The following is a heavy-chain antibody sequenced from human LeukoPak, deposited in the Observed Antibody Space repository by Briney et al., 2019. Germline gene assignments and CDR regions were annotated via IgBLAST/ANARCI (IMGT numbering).Heavy chain of an antibody. CDR1: GFTFSSYG. Sequence: GRSLRLSCAASGFTFSSYGMHWVRQAPGKGLEWVAVISYDGSNKYYADSVKGRFTISRDNSKNTLYLQMNSLRAEDTAVYYCAKPPYYYDSSGYLDYWGQGTLVTVSS. CDR3: AKPPYYYDSSGYLDY. CDR2: ISYDGSNK. J-gene: IGHJ4*02. V-gene: IGHV3-30*18. D-gene: IGHD3-22*01.